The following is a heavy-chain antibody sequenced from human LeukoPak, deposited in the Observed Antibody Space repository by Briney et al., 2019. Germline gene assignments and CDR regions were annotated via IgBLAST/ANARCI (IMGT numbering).Heavy chain of an antibody. V-gene: IGHV1-69*05. CDR2: IIPIFGTA. Sequence: SVRVSCKASGGTFSSYAISWVRQAPGQGLEWMGGIIPIFGTANYAQKFQGRVTITTDESTSTAYMELSSLRSEDTAVYYCARVTISVTGIGAFDIWGQGTMVTVSS. CDR1: GGTFSSYA. D-gene: IGHD6-19*01. CDR3: ARVTISVTGIGAFDI. J-gene: IGHJ3*02.